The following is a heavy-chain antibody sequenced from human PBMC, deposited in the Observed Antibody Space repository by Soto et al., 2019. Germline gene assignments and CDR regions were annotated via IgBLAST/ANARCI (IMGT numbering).Heavy chain of an antibody. D-gene: IGHD2-15*01. V-gene: IGHV1-18*01. CDR1: GYTFTSYG. CDR2: ISAYNGNT. CDR3: ARDRIVVVVAATYGMDV. J-gene: IGHJ6*02. Sequence: GASVKVSCKASGYTFTSYGISWVRQAPGQGLEWMGWISAYNGNTNYAQKLQGRVTMTTDTSTSTAYMELRSLRSDDTAVYYCARDRIVVVVAATYGMDVWGQGTTVTVSS.